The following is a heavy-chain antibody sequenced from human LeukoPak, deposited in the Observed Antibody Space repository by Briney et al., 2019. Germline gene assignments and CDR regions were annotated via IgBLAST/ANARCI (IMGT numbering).Heavy chain of an antibody. CDR3: ARGPPSGCSSTSCYLNY. CDR1: GFPFSSYS. J-gene: IGHJ4*02. CDR2: ISSSSSYI. D-gene: IGHD2-2*01. Sequence: GSLRLSCAASGFPFSSYSMNWVRQAPGKGLEWVSSISSSSSYIYYADSVKGRFTISRDNAKNSLYLQMNSLRAEDTAVYYCARGPPSGCSSTSCYLNYWGQGTLVTVSS. V-gene: IGHV3-21*01.